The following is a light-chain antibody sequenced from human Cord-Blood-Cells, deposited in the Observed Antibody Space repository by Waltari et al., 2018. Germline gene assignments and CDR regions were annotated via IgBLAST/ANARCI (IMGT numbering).Light chain of an antibody. V-gene: IGKV1D-8*01. J-gene: IGKJ1*01. Sequence: VLWMXQSPSLLSASTGHXVNIRSRMTHGISSYLAWYQKKPGKAPELLIYAASTLQSGVPSWFSGSGSGTDFTLTISCLQSEDXATYYCQQYYSFPRTFGQGTKVEIK. CDR1: HGISSY. CDR3: QQYYSFPRT. CDR2: AAS.